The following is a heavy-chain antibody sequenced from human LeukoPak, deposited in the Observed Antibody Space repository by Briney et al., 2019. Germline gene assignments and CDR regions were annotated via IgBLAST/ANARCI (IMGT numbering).Heavy chain of an antibody. V-gene: IGHV3-11*04. CDR1: GLRFSGHY. Sequence: GGSLRLSCAASGLRFSGHYMSWIRQAPGKGLEWISYISSTITTIYYADSVKGRFTISRDNAKNSLYLQMSSLRAEDTAVCYCARGDCSATSCYYFDNWGQGTLVTVSS. CDR2: ISSTITTI. D-gene: IGHD2-15*01. J-gene: IGHJ4*02. CDR3: ARGDCSATSCYYFDN.